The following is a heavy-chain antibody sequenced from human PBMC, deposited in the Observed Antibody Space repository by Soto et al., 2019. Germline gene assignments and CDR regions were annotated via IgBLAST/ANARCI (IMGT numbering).Heavy chain of an antibody. Sequence: SGNSSCSASSCTETTYGMSWVRQVPRKRHEWMGWISAYNGNTNYAQKLQGRVTMTTDTSTSTAYMELRSLRSDDTAVYYCARFSSRHNYDFWSGYYFYFDYWGQGTLVTVSS. CDR1: SCTETTYG. D-gene: IGHD3-3*01. CDR3: ARFSSRHNYDFWSGYYFYFDY. CDR2: ISAYNGNT. V-gene: IGHV1-18*01. J-gene: IGHJ4*02.